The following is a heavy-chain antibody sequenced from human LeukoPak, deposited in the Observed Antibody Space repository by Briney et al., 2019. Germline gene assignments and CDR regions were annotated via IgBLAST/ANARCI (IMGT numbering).Heavy chain of an antibody. Sequence: PGGSLRLSCAASGFTFSSYAMHWVRQAPGKGLEWVAVISYDGSNKYYADSVKGRFTISRDNSKNTLYLQMNSLRAEDTAVYYCAKGGAGIFDYWGQGTLVTVSS. CDR3: AKGGAGIFDY. D-gene: IGHD1-26*01. J-gene: IGHJ4*02. V-gene: IGHV3-30-3*01. CDR2: ISYDGSNK. CDR1: GFTFSSYA.